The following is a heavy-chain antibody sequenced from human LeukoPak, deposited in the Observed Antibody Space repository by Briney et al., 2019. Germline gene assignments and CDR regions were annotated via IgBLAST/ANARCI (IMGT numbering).Heavy chain of an antibody. CDR3: AKEPKYSSSYYSDY. V-gene: IGHV3-23*01. CDR2: ISAGAGT. J-gene: IGHJ4*02. CDR1: GFTFSSYA. D-gene: IGHD6-13*01. Sequence: GSLRLSCAASGFTFSSYAMTWVRQAPGKGLEWVSSISAGAGTYYADSVTGRFTVSRDNSKNILYLQMNSLRAEDTAVYYCAKEPKYSSSYYSDYWGQGTLVTVSS.